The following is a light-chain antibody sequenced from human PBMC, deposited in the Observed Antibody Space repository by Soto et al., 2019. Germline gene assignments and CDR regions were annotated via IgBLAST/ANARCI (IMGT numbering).Light chain of an antibody. CDR3: QQYSSSPLT. V-gene: IGKV3-20*01. J-gene: IGKJ4*01. CDR1: QSVRSSH. CDR2: GAS. Sequence: EIVLTQSPGILSLSPGARAPLSCRTSQSVRSSHLAWYQQKPGQDPRLLIYGASSRATGIPDRFSGSGSGTDFTLTISRLEPEDFAVYHCQQYSSSPLTFGGGTKVDI.